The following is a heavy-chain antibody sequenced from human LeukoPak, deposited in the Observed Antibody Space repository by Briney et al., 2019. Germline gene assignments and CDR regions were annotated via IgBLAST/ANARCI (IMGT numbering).Heavy chain of an antibody. V-gene: IGHV1-2*02. Sequence: ASVKVSCKASGYTFTGYYMHWVRQAPGQGLEWMGWINPNSGGTNYAQKFQGRVTMTRDTSMSTAYMELRRLRSDDTAVYSCARELSRSSSIGTNWFDPWGQGTLVTVSS. D-gene: IGHD6-6*01. CDR3: ARELSRSSSIGTNWFDP. CDR2: INPNSGGT. CDR1: GYTFTGYY. J-gene: IGHJ5*02.